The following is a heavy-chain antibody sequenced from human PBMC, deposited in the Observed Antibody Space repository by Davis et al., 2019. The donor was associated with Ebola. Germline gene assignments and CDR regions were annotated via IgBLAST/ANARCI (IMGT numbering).Heavy chain of an antibody. J-gene: IGHJ6*02. Sequence: AASVKVFCKASGYTFTSYYIHWVRQAPGLGLEWMGIINPSGGSTSYAQKFQGRVTMTRDTSTSTVYMELSSLRSEDTAVYYCARCRERITIFGSARLYGMDVWGQGTTVTVSS. CDR3: ARCRERITIFGSARLYGMDV. D-gene: IGHD3-3*01. CDR1: GYTFTSYY. V-gene: IGHV1-46*01. CDR2: INPSGGST.